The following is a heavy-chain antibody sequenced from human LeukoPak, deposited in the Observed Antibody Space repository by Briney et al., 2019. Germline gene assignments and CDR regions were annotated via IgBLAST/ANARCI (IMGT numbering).Heavy chain of an antibody. V-gene: IGHV5-51*01. CDR3: AATPGYYDSSGYYSGVGGWFDP. J-gene: IGHJ5*02. CDR1: GYRFTSFW. D-gene: IGHD3-22*01. Sequence: PGESLKISCQGSGYRFTSFWIVWVRQMPGKGLEWMGIIYPGDSDTKYSPSFQGQVTISADKSISTAYLQWSGLKASDTAMYYCAATPGYYDSSGYYSGVGGWFDPWGQGTLVTVSS. CDR2: IYPGDSDT.